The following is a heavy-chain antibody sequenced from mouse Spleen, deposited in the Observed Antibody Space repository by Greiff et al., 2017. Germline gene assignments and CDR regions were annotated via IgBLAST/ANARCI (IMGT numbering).Heavy chain of an antibody. CDR1: GYTFTDYY. Sequence: QVQLQQSGAEVVRPGASVKLSCKASGYTFTDYYINWVNQRPGQGLEWIARIYPGSGNTYYNEKFKGKATLTAEKSSSTAYMHLSSLTSEDSAVYFCAREWGYRYFTYWGQGTLVTVSA. V-gene: IGHV1-76*01. J-gene: IGHJ3*01. D-gene: IGHD2-14*01. CDR3: AREWGYRYFTY. CDR2: IYPGSGNT.